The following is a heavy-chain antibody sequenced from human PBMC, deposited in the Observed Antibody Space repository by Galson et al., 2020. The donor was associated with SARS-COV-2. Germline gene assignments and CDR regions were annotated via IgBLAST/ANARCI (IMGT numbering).Heavy chain of an antibody. CDR3: ASGGYTTGWGAFDI. J-gene: IGHJ3*02. CDR2: ISTRSNYI. CDR1: GFSFSTNS. D-gene: IGHD2-8*02. Sequence: FCAASGFSFSTNSVNWVRQAPGKGLEWVSYISTRSNYIYYADSVKGRFTISRDNAKNSLLLQMNSLRVEDTAVYYCASGGYTTGWGAFDIWGQGTKVTVSS. V-gene: IGHV3-21*01.